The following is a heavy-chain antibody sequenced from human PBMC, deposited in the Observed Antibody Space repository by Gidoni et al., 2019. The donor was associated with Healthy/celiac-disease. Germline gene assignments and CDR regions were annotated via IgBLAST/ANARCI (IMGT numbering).Heavy chain of an antibody. J-gene: IGHJ4*02. CDR2: INHSGST. V-gene: IGHV4-34*01. Sequence: QVQLQQLGAGLLKPSETLSPTCAVYGGSFSGYYWSWIRQPPGKGLEWIGEINHSGSTNYNPSLKSRVTISVDTSKNQFSLKLSSVTAADTAVYYCARGLEWELRGGVDYWGQGTLVTVSS. CDR3: ARGLEWELRGGVDY. D-gene: IGHD1-26*01. CDR1: GGSFSGYY.